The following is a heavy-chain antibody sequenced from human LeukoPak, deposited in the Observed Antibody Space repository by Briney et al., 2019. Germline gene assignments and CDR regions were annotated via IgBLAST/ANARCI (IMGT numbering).Heavy chain of an antibody. D-gene: IGHD3-10*01. CDR1: GGTFSSYA. V-gene: IGHV1-69*05. J-gene: IGHJ6*03. CDR2: IIPIFGTA. CDR3: ARDLVPTEDYYYYMDV. Sequence: ASVKVSCKASGGTFSSYAISWVRQAPGQGLEWMGGIIPIFGTANYAQKFQGRVTITTDESTSTAYMELSSLRSEDTAVYYCARDLVPTEDYYYYMDVWGKGTTVTVSS.